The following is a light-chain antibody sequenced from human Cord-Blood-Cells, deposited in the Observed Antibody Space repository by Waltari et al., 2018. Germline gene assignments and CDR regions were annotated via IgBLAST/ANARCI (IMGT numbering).Light chain of an antibody. Sequence: DIQRTQSPSPLSASVGDRVPITCRASQSISSYLNWYQPKPGKAPKLLIYAASSLQSGGPSRFSGRGSGTDFTLTISSLQPEDFATYYCQQRYSTPPHTFGQGTKLEIK. V-gene: IGKV1-39*01. J-gene: IGKJ2*01. CDR3: QQRYSTPPHT. CDR1: QSISSY. CDR2: AAS.